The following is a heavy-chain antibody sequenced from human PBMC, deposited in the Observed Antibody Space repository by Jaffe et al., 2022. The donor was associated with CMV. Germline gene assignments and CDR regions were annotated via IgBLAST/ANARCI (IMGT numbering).Heavy chain of an antibody. CDR3: ARVMVPVGGVVLSDYHMDV. CDR2: ISSTGTYI. J-gene: IGHJ6*03. V-gene: IGHV3-21*06. CDR1: GFTFSSYA. D-gene: IGHD3-16*01. Sequence: EVQLVESGGGLGKPGGSLRLSCAASGFTFSSYAMHWVRQAPGEGLEWVSSISSTGTYIYYADSVKGRFTISRDNAKNSLYLQISSLRDEDTAVYYCARVMVPVGGVVLSDYHMDVWGKGTTVTVSS.